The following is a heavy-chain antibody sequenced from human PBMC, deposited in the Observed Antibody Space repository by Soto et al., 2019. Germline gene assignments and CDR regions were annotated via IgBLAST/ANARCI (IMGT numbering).Heavy chain of an antibody. CDR2: ISDRGATT. V-gene: IGHV3-23*01. D-gene: IGHD1-1*01. CDR1: GFTLSSYA. CDR3: AKDKPGTTSFDY. J-gene: IGHJ4*02. Sequence: LRLSCAASGFTLSSYAMSWVRQAPGKGLEWVSAISDRGATTHYADSVKGRFTISRDTSKNTLYLQMNTLRAEDTAVYYCAKDKPGTTSFDYWGRGTLVTVSS.